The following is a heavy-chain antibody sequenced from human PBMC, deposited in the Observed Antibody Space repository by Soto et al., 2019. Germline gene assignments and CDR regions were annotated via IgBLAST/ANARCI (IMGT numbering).Heavy chain of an antibody. CDR3: ARLRQTRWFDP. CDR1: GYTFTSYA. V-gene: IGHV1-3*01. Sequence: SVKVSCKASGYTFTSYAMHWVRQAPVQRLEWMGWINAGNGNTKYSQKFQGRVTITRDTSASTAYMELSSLRSEDTAVYYCARLRQTRWFDPWGQGTLVTVSS. CDR2: INAGNGNT. D-gene: IGHD3-10*01. J-gene: IGHJ5*02.